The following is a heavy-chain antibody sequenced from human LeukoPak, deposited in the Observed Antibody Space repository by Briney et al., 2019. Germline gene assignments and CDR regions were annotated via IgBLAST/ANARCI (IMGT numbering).Heavy chain of an antibody. Sequence: AGGSLRLSCTASGFTFRSYGMSWVRQAPGKGLEWVSGFPTASGNSSDYADSVKGRFTISRDNSKNTLYLQMSSLRAEDTAVYYCARDGQPYDFWSGYSQNWFDPWGQGTLVTVSS. CDR3: ARDGQPYDFWSGYSQNWFDP. V-gene: IGHV3-23*01. D-gene: IGHD3-3*01. CDR2: FPTASGNSS. J-gene: IGHJ5*02. CDR1: GFTFRSYG.